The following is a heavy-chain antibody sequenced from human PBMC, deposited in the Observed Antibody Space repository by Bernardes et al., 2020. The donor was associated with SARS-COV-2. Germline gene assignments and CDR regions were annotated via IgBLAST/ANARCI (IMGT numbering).Heavy chain of an antibody. V-gene: IGHV7-4-1*02. D-gene: IGHD3-16*01. J-gene: IGHJ5*02. CDR1: GYTFSSYG. Sequence: ASVKVSCKASGYTFSSYGMNWVRQAPGQGLEWMGWINTNTGKTMYAQGFTGRFVFSLDTSVSTAYLQISSVESEDTAVYYCARRLTVGGVEYNWFDPWGQGNLVTGSS. CDR2: INTNTGKT. CDR3: ARRLTVGGVEYNWFDP.